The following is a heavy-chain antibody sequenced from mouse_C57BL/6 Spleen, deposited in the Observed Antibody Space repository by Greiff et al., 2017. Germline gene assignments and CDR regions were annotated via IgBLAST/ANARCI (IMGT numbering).Heavy chain of an antibody. Sequence: QVQLQQSGAELVKPGASVKISCKASGYAFSSYWMNWVKQRPGKGLEWIGQIYPGDGDTNYNGKFKGKATLTADKSSSTAYMQLSSLTTEDSAVYFCARWRKYYGSSYGGDYWGQGTSVTVSS. CDR2: IYPGDGDT. D-gene: IGHD1-1*01. V-gene: IGHV1-80*01. J-gene: IGHJ4*01. CDR1: GYAFSSYW. CDR3: ARWRKYYGSSYGGDY.